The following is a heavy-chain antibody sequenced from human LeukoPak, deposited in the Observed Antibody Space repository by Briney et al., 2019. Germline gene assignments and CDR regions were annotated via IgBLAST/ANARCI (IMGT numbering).Heavy chain of an antibody. CDR3: AKSGPRWYSSGWYNY. D-gene: IGHD6-19*01. V-gene: IGHV3-23*01. Sequence: GGSLRLSCAASGVTFSSYAMSWVRQAPGKGLEWVSAISGSGGSTYYADSVKGRFTISRDNSKNTLYLQMNSLRAEDTAVYYCAKSGPRWYSSGWYNYWGQGTLVTVSS. CDR1: GVTFSSYA. J-gene: IGHJ4*02. CDR2: ISGSGGST.